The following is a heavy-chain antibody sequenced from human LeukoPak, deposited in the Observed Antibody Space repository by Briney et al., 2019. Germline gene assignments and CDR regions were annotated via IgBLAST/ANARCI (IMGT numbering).Heavy chain of an antibody. V-gene: IGHV3-23*01. D-gene: IGHD1-7*01. Sequence: GGSLRLSCAASGFTFSSYAMSWVRQAPGKGLEWVSAISGSGGSTYYADSVKGRFTISRDNSKNTLYLQMNSLRAGDTAVYYCAKRRGLELTYYYHMDVWGNGTTVTVSS. J-gene: IGHJ6*03. CDR3: AKRRGLELTYYYHMDV. CDR1: GFTFSSYA. CDR2: ISGSGGST.